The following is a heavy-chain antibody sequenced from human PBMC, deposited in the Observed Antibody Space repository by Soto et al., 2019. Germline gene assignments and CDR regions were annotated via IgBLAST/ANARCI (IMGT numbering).Heavy chain of an antibody. CDR1: GLTFNNYG. V-gene: IGHV3-30*18. J-gene: IGHJ3*01. Sequence: QVQLVESGGGVVQPGTSLRLSCAASGLTFNNYGMHWVRQAPGTGLEWVAAISKDGSDKYYADSVKGRLTISRDNSKNTLYLQMDSLRAEDTAVYYCAKDQGIAASHGIDWGQGTMVTVSS. D-gene: IGHD6-13*01. CDR2: ISKDGSDK. CDR3: AKDQGIAASHGID.